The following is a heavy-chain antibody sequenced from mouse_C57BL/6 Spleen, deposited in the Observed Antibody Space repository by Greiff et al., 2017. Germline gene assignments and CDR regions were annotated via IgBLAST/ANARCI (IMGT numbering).Heavy chain of an antibody. Sequence: VQLQQPGPELVKPGASVKLSCKASGYTFTGYWMHWVKQRPGQGLEWIGMIHPNNGSTSYNQKFKSKATLTVDKSSSTAYMQLSSLTSEDSAVXYGGRYGRVQDHAMDYWGQGTSVTVSS. J-gene: IGHJ4*01. CDR1: GYTFTGYW. V-gene: IGHV1-64*01. CDR2: IHPNNGST. D-gene: IGHD1-1*01. CDR3: GRYGRVQDHAMDY.